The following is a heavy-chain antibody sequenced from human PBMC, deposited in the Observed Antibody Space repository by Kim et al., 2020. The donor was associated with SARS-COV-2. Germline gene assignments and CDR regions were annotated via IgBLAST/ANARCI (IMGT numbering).Heavy chain of an antibody. V-gene: IGHV6-1*01. CDR2: SYYRSKWYT. CDR1: GDIVSSNSAA. D-gene: IGHD2-21*01. CDR3: ARDTPGQKAYCI. J-gene: IGHJ3*02. Sequence: SQTLSLTCAISGDIVSSNSAAWNWIRQSPSRGLEWLGRSYYRSKWYTDYAGSVKSRITINADTSKNQFSLQLNSVSPEGTAVYYCARDTPGQKAYCIWGQVTMVTVSS.